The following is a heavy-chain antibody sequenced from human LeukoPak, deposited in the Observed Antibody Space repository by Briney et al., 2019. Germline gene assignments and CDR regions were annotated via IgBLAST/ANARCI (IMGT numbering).Heavy chain of an antibody. CDR3: ARSQPRGDLGAFDI. V-gene: IGHV4-61*08. CDR1: GGSISSGGYY. D-gene: IGHD3-10*01. J-gene: IGHJ3*02. Sequence: SQTLSLTCTVSGGSISSGGYYWSWIRQPPGKGLEWIGYIYYSGSTNYNPSLKSRVSISVDTSKNQFSLKVRTVTAADTAVYYCARSQPRGDLGAFDIWGQGTMVTVSS. CDR2: IYYSGST.